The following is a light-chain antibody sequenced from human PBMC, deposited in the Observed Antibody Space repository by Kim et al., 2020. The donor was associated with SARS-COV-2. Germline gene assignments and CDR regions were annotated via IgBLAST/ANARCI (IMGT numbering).Light chain of an antibody. V-gene: IGKV1-8*01. CDR3: QQYYGYPLT. J-gene: IGKJ4*01. CDR2: AAS. Sequence: ASTVDIVTITWRASQGISSFLAWHQQKPGKAPKLLIYAASTLQSGGPSRFSGSGSGTDFTLTISCLQSEDFATYYCQQYYGYPLTFGGGTKVDIK. CDR1: QGISSF.